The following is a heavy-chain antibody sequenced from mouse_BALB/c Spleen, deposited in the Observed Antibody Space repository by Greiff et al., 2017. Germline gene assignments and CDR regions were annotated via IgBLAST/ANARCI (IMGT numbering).Heavy chain of an antibody. Sequence: VQLQESGAELVKPGASVKLSCKASGYTFTSYYMYWVKQRPGQGLEWIGEINPSNGGTNFNEKFKSKATLTVDKSSSTAYMQLSSLTSEDSAVYYCTRRGYDYDGHDAMDYWGQGTSVTVSS. CDR2: INPSNGGT. CDR3: TRRGYDYDGHDAMDY. CDR1: GYTFTSYY. J-gene: IGHJ4*01. D-gene: IGHD2-4*01. V-gene: IGHV1S81*02.